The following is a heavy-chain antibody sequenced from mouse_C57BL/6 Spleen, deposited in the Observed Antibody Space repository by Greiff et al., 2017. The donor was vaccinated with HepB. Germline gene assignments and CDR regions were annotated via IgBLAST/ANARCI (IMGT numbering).Heavy chain of an antibody. D-gene: IGHD2-4*01. CDR1: GYTFTSYW. Sequence: QVQLQQPGAELVRPGSSVKLSCKASGYTFTSYWMDWVKQRPGQGLEWIGNIYPSDSETHYNQKFKDKATLTVDKSSSTAYMQLSSLTSEDSAVYYCARSGIYYDYDDGYWYFDVWGTGTTVTVSS. CDR3: ARSGIYYDYDDGYWYFDV. V-gene: IGHV1-61*01. CDR2: IYPSDSET. J-gene: IGHJ1*03.